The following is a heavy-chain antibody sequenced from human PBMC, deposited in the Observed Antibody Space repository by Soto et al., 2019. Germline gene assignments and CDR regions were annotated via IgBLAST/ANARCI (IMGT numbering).Heavy chain of an antibody. CDR2: ISGNDFST. J-gene: IGHJ5*02. CDR1: GFTFSNYA. D-gene: IGHD2-15*01. Sequence: EVQLLESGGGSVQPGGSLRLSCAASGFTFSNYAMSWVRQAPGKGLEWVSTISGNDFSTYYADSVKGRFTISRDNSKKILYLQMNRLRAEDTAVYYCSKDRVISATFWFDPWGQGTLVTVSS. V-gene: IGHV3-23*01. CDR3: SKDRVISATFWFDP.